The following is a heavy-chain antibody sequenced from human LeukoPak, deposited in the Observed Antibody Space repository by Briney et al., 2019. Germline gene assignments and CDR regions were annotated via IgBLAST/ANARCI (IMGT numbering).Heavy chain of an antibody. J-gene: IGHJ4*02. CDR1: GYTFNSYG. CDR3: ARDHVDTTVAKFEY. Sequence: ASVKVSCKASGYTFNSYGISWVRQAPEQGLEWMGWISGYNGNTNYAQKLQGRVTMTTDTSTTTAYMELRSLRSDDTAVYYCARDHVDTTVAKFEYWGQGILVTVAS. V-gene: IGHV1-18*01. D-gene: IGHD5-18*01. CDR2: ISGYNGNT.